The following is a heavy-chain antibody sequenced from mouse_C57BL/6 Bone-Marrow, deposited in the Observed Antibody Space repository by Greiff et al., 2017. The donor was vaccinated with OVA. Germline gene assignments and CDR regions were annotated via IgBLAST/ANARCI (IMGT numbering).Heavy chain of an antibody. V-gene: IGHV5-6*01. Sequence: EVQRVESGGDLVKPGGSLKLSCAASGFTFSSYGMSWVRQSPDKRLEWVATISSGGSYTYYTDSVKGRFTISRDNAKNTLYLQMSSLKSEDTAMYYCARRANGRSYDWYFDVWGTGTTVTVSS. CDR1: GFTFSSYG. CDR3: ARRANGRSYDWYFDV. CDR2: ISSGGSYT. J-gene: IGHJ1*03. D-gene: IGHD1-1*01.